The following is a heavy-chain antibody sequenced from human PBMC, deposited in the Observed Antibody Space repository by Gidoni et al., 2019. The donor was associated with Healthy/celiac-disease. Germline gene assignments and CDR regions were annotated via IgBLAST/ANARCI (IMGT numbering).Heavy chain of an antibody. CDR2: ISGSGGST. V-gene: IGHV3-23*01. J-gene: IGHJ4*02. CDR1: GFTFSSYA. D-gene: IGHD6-19*01. CDR3: AKDLGGSGWAGDY. Sequence: SGFTFSSYAMSWVRQAPGKGLEWVSAISGSGGSTYYADSVKGRFTISRDNSKNTLYLQMNSLRAEDTAVYYCAKDLGGSGWAGDYWGQGTLVTVSS.